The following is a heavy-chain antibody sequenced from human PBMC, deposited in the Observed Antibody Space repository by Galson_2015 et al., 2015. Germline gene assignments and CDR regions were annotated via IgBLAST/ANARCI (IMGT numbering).Heavy chain of an antibody. CDR1: GYTFSSYG. CDR3: AKGPRGLYYYYGMDI. V-gene: IGHV3-30*18. CDR2: ISYDGSNK. Sequence: SLRLSCAASGYTFSSYGMHWVRQAPGKGLEWVAVISYDGSNKYYADSVKGRFTISRDNSKNTLYLQMNSPRAEDTAVYYCAKGPRGLYYYYGMDIWGQGTTVTVSS. J-gene: IGHJ6*02.